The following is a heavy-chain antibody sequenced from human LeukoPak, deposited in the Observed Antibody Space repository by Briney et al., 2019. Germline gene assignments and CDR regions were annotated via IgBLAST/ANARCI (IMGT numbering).Heavy chain of an antibody. CDR3: ARDNYDGSVACNY. V-gene: IGHV1-18*01. CDR2: ISAYNANT. D-gene: IGHD3-22*01. CDR1: GYTFTSFG. Sequence: ASVKVSSKASGYTFTSFGISWVRQAPGQGLEWMGWISAYNANTNYTQKLQGRVTMTTDTSTSTAYMELRSLRSDDTAVYCCARDNYDGSVACNYWGQGTLVTVSS. J-gene: IGHJ4*02.